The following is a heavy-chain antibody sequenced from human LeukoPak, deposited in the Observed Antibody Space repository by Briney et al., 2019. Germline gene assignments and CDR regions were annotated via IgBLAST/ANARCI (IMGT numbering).Heavy chain of an antibody. V-gene: IGHV4-38-2*02. J-gene: IGHJ6*03. Sequence: SETLSLTCTVSGYSISSGYYWGWIRQPPGKGLEWIGSIYHSGSTYYNPSLKSRVTISVDTSKNQFSLKLSSVTAADTAVYYCARGRYDYVWGSYRSPYYYYYMDVWGKGTTVTISS. CDR2: IYHSGST. CDR3: ARGRYDYVWGSYRSPYYYYYMDV. D-gene: IGHD3-16*02. CDR1: GYSISSGYY.